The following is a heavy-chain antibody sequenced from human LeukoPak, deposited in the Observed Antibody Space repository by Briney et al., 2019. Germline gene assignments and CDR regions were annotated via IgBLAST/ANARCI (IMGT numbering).Heavy chain of an antibody. CDR1: GGSISSSSYY. CDR2: IYYSGST. D-gene: IGHD3-22*01. Sequence: PSETLSLTCTVSGGSISSSSYYWGWIRQPPGKGLEWIGSIYYSGSTYDNPSPKSRVTISVDPSKNQFSLKLSSATAADTAVYYCARGLRLGSSGYYKRYNWFDPWGQGTLVTVSS. J-gene: IGHJ5*02. V-gene: IGHV4-39*01. CDR3: ARGLRLGSSGYYKRYNWFDP.